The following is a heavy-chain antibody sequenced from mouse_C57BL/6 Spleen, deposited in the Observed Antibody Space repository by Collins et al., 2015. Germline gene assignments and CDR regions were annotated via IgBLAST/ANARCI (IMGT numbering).Heavy chain of an antibody. V-gene: IGHV1-64*01. CDR3: ARHYGDGYWYFDV. CDR1: GYTFTSYW. J-gene: IGHJ1*03. CDR2: IHPNSGST. D-gene: IGHD1-1*01. Sequence: QVQLQQPGAELVKPGASVKLSCKASGYTFTSYWMHWVKQRPGQGLEWIGMIHPNSGSTNYNEKFKSKATLTVDKSSSTVYMQLSSLTSEDSAVYYCARHYGDGYWYFDVWGTGTTVTVSS.